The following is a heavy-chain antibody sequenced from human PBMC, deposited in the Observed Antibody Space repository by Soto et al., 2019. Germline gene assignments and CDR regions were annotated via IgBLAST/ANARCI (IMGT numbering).Heavy chain of an antibody. CDR2: INPNSGGT. CDR3: AISRSVYGDYQPGWFDP. V-gene: IGHV1-2*04. CDR1: GYTFTGYY. Sequence: QVQLVXXXAEVKKPGASVKVSCKASGYTFTGYYMHWVRQAPGQGLEXXGWINPNSGGTNYAQKFQGWVTMTRDTSISTAYMELSRLRSDDTAVYYCAISRSVYGDYQPGWFDPWGQGTLVTVSS. D-gene: IGHD4-17*01. J-gene: IGHJ5*02.